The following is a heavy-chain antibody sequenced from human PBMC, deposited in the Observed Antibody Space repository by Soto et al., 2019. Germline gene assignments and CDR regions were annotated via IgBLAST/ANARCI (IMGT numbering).Heavy chain of an antibody. CDR2: INPSGGST. CDR1: GYTFTSYY. CDR3: ARVGHSGYDPQGYYYYYYMDV. Sequence: ASVKVSCKASGYTFTSYYMHWVRQAPGQGLEWMGIINPSGGSTSYAQKFQGRVTMTRDTSTSTVYMELSSLRSEDTAVYYCARVGHSGYDPQGYYYYYYMDVWGKGTTVTVSS. V-gene: IGHV1-46*03. J-gene: IGHJ6*03. D-gene: IGHD5-12*01.